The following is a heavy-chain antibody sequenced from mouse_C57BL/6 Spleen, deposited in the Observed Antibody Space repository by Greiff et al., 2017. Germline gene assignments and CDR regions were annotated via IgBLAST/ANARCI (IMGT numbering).Heavy chain of an antibody. D-gene: IGHD1-1*01. Sequence: QVQLQQSGAELVMPGASVKLSCKASGYTFTSYWMHWVKQRPGQGLEWIGEIDPSDSYTNYNQKFKGKSTLTVDKSSSTAYMQLSSLTSEDSAVYYCARGLRSYFDYWGQGTTLTVSS. CDR2: IDPSDSYT. CDR1: GYTFTSYW. J-gene: IGHJ2*01. V-gene: IGHV1-69*01. CDR3: ARGLRSYFDY.